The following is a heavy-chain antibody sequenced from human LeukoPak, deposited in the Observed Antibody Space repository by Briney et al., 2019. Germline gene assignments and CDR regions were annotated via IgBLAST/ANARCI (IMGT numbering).Heavy chain of an antibody. J-gene: IGHJ4*02. D-gene: IGHD1-1*01. CDR3: ARANPPHFFGTHPDY. CDR2: ISAYNGNT. CDR1: GYTFTSYG. V-gene: IGHV1-18*01. Sequence: ASVKVSCKASGYTFTSYGISWVRQAPGQGLERMGWISAYNGNTNYAQKLQGRVTMTTDTSTSTAYMELRSLRSDDTAVYYCARANPPHFFGTHPDYWGQGTLVTVSS.